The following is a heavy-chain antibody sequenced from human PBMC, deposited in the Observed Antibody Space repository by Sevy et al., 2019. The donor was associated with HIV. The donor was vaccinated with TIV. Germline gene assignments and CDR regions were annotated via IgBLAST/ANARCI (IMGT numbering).Heavy chain of an antibody. J-gene: IGHJ5*02. V-gene: IGHV3-30*18. CDR3: AKEEGGSWFDP. Sequence: QHWGSLRLSCAASGFTFSSYGMHWVRQAPGKGLEWVAVISYDGSNKYYADSVKGRFTISRDNSKNTLYLQMNSLRAEDTAVYYCAKEEGGSWFDPWGQGTLVTVSS. CDR1: GFTFSSYG. CDR2: ISYDGSNK.